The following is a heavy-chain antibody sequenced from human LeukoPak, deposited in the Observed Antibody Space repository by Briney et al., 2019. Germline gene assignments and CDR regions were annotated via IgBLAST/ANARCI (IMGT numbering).Heavy chain of an antibody. CDR3: ATAPYDILTGYGAHYYYYMDV. D-gene: IGHD3-9*01. CDR1: GYTFTGYY. J-gene: IGHJ6*03. V-gene: IGHV1-2*02. CDR2: INPNSGGT. Sequence: GASVKVSCKASGYTFTGYYMHWVRQAPGQGLEWMGWINPNSGGTNYAQKFQGRVTMTRDTSISTAYMELSRLRSDDTAVYYCATAPYDILTGYGAHYYYYMDVWGKGTTVTVSS.